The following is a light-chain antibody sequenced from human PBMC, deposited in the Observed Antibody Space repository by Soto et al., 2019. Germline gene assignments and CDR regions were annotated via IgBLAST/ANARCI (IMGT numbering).Light chain of an antibody. V-gene: IGKV1-5*01. CDR2: DAS. CDR1: QSISSW. J-gene: IGKJ1*01. Sequence: DIQMTQSPSTLSASVGDRVTITCRASQSISSWLAWYQQKPGKAPKLLIYDASSLESGVPSRFSGSGSGTEFTLTISSLQPDDFATYYCHKYNSYSPGWPLGQGTKADIK. CDR3: HKYNSYSPGWP.